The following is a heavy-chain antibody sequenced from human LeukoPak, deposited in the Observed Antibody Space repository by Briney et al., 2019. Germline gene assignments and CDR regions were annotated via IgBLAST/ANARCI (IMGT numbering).Heavy chain of an antibody. J-gene: IGHJ4*02. V-gene: IGHV3-23*01. CDR2: ISNSGGSA. CDR1: GFTFSSYA. Sequence: PGGSLRLSCAASGFTFSSYAMSWVRQAPGKGLEWVSLISNSGGSAYSDSVKGRFTISRDNSKNTLSLQVNSLRAEDTAVYYCAKGAGGSDTAMVLFDYWGQGTLVTVSS. CDR3: AKGAGGSDTAMVLFDY. D-gene: IGHD5-18*01.